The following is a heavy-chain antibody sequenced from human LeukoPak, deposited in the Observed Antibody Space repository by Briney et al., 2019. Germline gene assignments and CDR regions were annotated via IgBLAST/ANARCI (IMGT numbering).Heavy chain of an antibody. J-gene: IGHJ5*02. CDR2: IRYDGSDK. CDR1: GFTFSSYG. Sequence: PGGSLRLSCAASGFTFSSYGMHWVRQAPGKGLEWVSFIRYDGSDKYYADSVRGRFTISRDNSKNTLYLQMNSLRAEDTAVYYCARGHNWFDPWGQGTLVTVSS. CDR3: ARGHNWFDP. V-gene: IGHV3-30*02.